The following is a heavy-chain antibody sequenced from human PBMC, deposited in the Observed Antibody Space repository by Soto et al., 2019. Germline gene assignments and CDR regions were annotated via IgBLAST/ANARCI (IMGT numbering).Heavy chain of an antibody. V-gene: IGHV4-31*03. Sequence: SETLSLTCTVSGGSISSGGYYWSWIRQHPGKGLEWIGYIYYGGSTYYNPSLKSRVTISVDTSKNQFSLKLSSVTAADTAVYYCARDRGDYGGYYYNGMDVWGQGTTVTVSS. J-gene: IGHJ6*02. CDR1: GGSISSGGYY. D-gene: IGHD4-17*01. CDR2: IYYGGST. CDR3: ARDRGDYGGYYYNGMDV.